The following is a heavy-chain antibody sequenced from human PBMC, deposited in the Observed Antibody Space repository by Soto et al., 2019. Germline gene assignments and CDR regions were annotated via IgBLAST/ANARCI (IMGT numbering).Heavy chain of an antibody. J-gene: IGHJ4*02. Sequence: SETLSLTCTVSGGSISSSSYYWGWIRQPPGKGLEWIGSIYYSGSTYYNPSLKSRVTISVDTSKNQFSLKLSSVTAADTAVYYCARRYSSSFDYRGQGTLVTVSS. V-gene: IGHV4-39*01. CDR2: IYYSGST. D-gene: IGHD6-13*01. CDR1: GGSISSSSYY. CDR3: ARRYSSSFDY.